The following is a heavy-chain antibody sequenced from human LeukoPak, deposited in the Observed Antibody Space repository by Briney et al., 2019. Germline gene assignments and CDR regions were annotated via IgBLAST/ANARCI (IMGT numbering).Heavy chain of an antibody. J-gene: IGHJ4*02. Sequence: PSETLSLTCAVYGGSFSGYYWSWIRQPAGKGLEWIGRIYTSGSTNYNPSLKSRVTMSVDTSKNQFSLKLSSVTAADTAVYYCARVTGYTIEDYFDYWGQGTLVTVSS. CDR1: GGSFSGYY. CDR3: ARVTGYTIEDYFDY. V-gene: IGHV4-59*10. CDR2: IYTSGST. D-gene: IGHD3-9*01.